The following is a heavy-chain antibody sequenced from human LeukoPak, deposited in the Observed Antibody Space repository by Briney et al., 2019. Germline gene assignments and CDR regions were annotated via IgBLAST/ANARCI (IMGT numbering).Heavy chain of an antibody. D-gene: IGHD5-18*01. CDR1: GGSISSSSYY. CDR2: IYYSGST. V-gene: IGHV4-39*07. Sequence: PSETLSLTCTVSGGSISSSSYYWGWIRQPPGKGLEWIGSIYYSGSTNYNPSLKSRVTISVDTSKNQFSLKLSSVTAADTAVYYCARGYSYGYFDYWGQGTLVTVSS. J-gene: IGHJ4*02. CDR3: ARGYSYGYFDY.